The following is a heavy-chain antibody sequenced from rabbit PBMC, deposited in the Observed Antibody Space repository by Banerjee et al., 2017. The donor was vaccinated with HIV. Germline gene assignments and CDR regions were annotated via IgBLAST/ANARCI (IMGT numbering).Heavy chain of an antibody. V-gene: IGHV1S40*01. CDR2: IYTGDGNT. D-gene: IGHD4-1*01. CDR1: GFSFSSGYD. CDR3: ARETVSGWVNYDMDL. Sequence: QQLVESGGGLVKPGASLTLTCTASGFSFSSGYDMSWVRQAPGKGLEWIACIYTGDGNTHYASWAKGRFTISKTSSTTVTLQMTSLTAADTATYFCARETVSGWVNYDMDLWGPGTLVTVS. J-gene: IGHJ6*01.